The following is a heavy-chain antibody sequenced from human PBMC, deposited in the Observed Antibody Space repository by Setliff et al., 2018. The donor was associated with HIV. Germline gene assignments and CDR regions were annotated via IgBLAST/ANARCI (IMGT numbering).Heavy chain of an antibody. CDR3: AKEGGDYYYDSSGYYFDY. CDR1: GFNFSIYN. CDR2: ISSSSSTV. Sequence: GGSLRLSCAASGFNFSIYNMNWVRQAPGKGLEWVSYISSSSSTVYYADSVKGRFTIPRDDAKTSLYLQMNSLRTEDTAVYYCAKEGGDYYYDSSGYYFDYWGQGTLVTVSS. D-gene: IGHD3-22*01. J-gene: IGHJ4*02. V-gene: IGHV3-48*01.